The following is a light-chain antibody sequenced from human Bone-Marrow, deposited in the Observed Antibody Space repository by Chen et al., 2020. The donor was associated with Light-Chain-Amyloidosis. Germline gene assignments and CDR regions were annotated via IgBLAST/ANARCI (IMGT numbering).Light chain of an antibody. CDR3: SSYTITNTLV. CDR1: SSDVGGDNH. Sequence: QSALTQPASVSGSPGQSITISCTGTSSDVGGDNHVSWYQQHPDKAPNLMIYDVTNRPSWVPHRFAGSKSDNTASLTISGLQTEDEAYYFCSSYTITNTLVFGSGTTVTVL. CDR2: DVT. J-gene: IGLJ1*01. V-gene: IGLV2-14*01.